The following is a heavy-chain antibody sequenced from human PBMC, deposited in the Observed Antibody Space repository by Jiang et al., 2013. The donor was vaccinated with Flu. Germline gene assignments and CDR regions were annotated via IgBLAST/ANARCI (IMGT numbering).Heavy chain of an antibody. D-gene: IGHD6-6*01. J-gene: IGHJ4*02. CDR3: ASRGSDSSTFDH. V-gene: IGHV4-59*01. CDR2: VHYSGTT. CDR1: GASINSYY. Sequence: GSGLVKPSETLSLTCTVSGASINSYYWTWIRQPPGKGLEWIGYVHYSGTTNYNPSLKSRVTMSVDSSKNQCSLKLSSVTAADTAVYYCASRGSDSSTFDHWGQGTLVTVSS.